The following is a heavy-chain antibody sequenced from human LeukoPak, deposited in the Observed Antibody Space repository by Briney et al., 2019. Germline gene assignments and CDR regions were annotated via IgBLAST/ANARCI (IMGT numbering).Heavy chain of an antibody. J-gene: IGHJ4*02. CDR2: LFHSGTP. V-gene: IGHV4-59*08. CDR3: ARRRGWKQQLVYFDY. Sequence: SETLSLTCTVSGGSISTYYWSWIQQPPGKGLEWIGYLFHSGTPRYNPSLRSRVTISADTSKDQFFLTLNSTTAADTAVYYCARRRGWKQQLVYFDYWGQGTLATVSS. D-gene: IGHD6-13*01. CDR1: GGSISTYY.